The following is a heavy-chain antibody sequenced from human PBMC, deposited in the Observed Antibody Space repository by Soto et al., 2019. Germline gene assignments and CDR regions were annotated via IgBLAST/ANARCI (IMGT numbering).Heavy chain of an antibody. Sequence: SETLSLTCAVSGGSISSSNWWSWVRQPPGKGLEWIGEIYHSGSTNYNPSLKSRVTISVDKSKNQFSLKLSSVTAADTAVYYCARDLEILTGPGSGFDPWGQGTLVTVSS. CDR3: ARDLEILTGPGSGFDP. V-gene: IGHV4-4*02. CDR2: IYHSGST. J-gene: IGHJ5*02. CDR1: GGSISSSNW. D-gene: IGHD3-9*01.